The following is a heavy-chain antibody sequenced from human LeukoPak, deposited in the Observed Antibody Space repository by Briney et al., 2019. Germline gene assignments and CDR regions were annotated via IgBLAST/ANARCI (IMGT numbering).Heavy chain of an antibody. CDR2: INAGNGNT. Sequence: ASVKVSCKASGYTFTSYAMHWVRQAPGQRLEGMGWINAGNGNTKYSQKFQGRVTITRDTSASTAYMELSSLRSEDTAVYYCARDPTGYSSSWYATNWFDPWGQGTLVTVSS. CDR3: ARDPTGYSSSWYATNWFDP. J-gene: IGHJ5*02. V-gene: IGHV1-3*01. D-gene: IGHD6-13*01. CDR1: GYTFTSYA.